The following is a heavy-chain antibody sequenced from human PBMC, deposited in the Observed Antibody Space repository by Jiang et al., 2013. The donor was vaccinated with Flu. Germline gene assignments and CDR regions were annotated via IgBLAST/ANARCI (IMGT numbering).Heavy chain of an antibody. CDR2: ITSSTSAI. D-gene: IGHD1-26*01. J-gene: IGHJ4*02. CDR3: ARVRGSYAADY. V-gene: IGHV3-48*04. Sequence: YITSSTSAIYYADSVRGRFTISRDNAKNSLYLQMNSLRAEDTAVYYCARVRGSYAADYWGQGTLVTVSS.